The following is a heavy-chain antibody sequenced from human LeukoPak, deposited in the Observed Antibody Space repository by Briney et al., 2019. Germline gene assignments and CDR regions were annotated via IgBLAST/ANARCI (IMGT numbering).Heavy chain of an antibody. J-gene: IGHJ4*02. Sequence: PGGSLRLSCAASGFAFSRYWMHWVRQAPGKGLVWVSRINSDGRSAVYADSVKGRFTISRGNAKNTLYLQMDSLRAEDTAVYYCTRVSTTDDYWGQGTLVTVSS. D-gene: IGHD2/OR15-2a*01. CDR2: INSDGRSA. CDR3: TRVSTTDDY. CDR1: GFAFSRYW. V-gene: IGHV3-74*01.